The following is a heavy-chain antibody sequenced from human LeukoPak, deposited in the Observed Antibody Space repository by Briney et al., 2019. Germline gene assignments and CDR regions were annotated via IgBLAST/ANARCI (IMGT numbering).Heavy chain of an antibody. V-gene: IGHV3-21*01. Sequence: GGSLRLSCAASGFSFNSHNMNWVRQAPGKGLESVSFIDTSSHYIYYADSVKGRFTISRDNAKNSLYLQMSSLRAEDTAVYYCARNLGGCTSTSCYSDFDIWGQGNLVTVSP. CDR2: IDTSSHYI. D-gene: IGHD2-2*01. J-gene: IGHJ4*02. CDR3: ARNLGGCTSTSCYSDFDI. CDR1: GFSFNSHN.